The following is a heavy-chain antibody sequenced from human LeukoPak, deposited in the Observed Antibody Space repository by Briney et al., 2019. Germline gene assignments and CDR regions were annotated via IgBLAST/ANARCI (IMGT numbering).Heavy chain of an antibody. V-gene: IGHV1-69*13. Sequence: SVRVSCKASGGTFSSYAISWVRQAPGQGLEWMGGIIPIFGTANYAQKFQGRVTITADESTSTAYMELSSLRSEDTAVYYCARALTGQLGPTPGFDYWGQGTLVTVSS. J-gene: IGHJ4*02. CDR2: IIPIFGTA. CDR1: GGTFSSYA. CDR3: ARALTGQLGPTPGFDY. D-gene: IGHD6-6*01.